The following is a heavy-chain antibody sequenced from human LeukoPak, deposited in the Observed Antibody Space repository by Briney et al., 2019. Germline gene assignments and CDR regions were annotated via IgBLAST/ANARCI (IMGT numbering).Heavy chain of an antibody. J-gene: IGHJ6*04. D-gene: IGHD1-1*01. CDR3: AKDEAYNWGSPLTYLYGMDV. CDR2: ISYDGKNE. V-gene: IGHV3-30*18. CDR1: GFIFCNFG. Sequence: QTGGSLTLFCAVSGFIFCNFGMQWLRQAPGKGGEWVAVISYDGKNEFYKHSVKGRFTISRDNSKNTVSLQMNSLRTEDTAVYYCAKDEAYNWGSPLTYLYGMDVWGKGTTVTVSS.